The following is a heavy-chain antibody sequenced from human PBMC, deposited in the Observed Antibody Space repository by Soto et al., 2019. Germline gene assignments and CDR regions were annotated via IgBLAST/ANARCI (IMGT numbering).Heavy chain of an antibody. D-gene: IGHD3-22*01. Sequence: QVQLVQSGAEVKKPGSSVRVSCKASGGTLRSHAINWVRQAPGQGLEWMGGIIPIFGSPKYAQKFQGRVTINADESSITAYMELISLRSEETAVYYCAGTVKITYYPGMDVWGQGTTVTVSS. V-gene: IGHV1-69*01. CDR3: AGTVKITYYPGMDV. CDR1: GGTLRSHA. J-gene: IGHJ3*01. CDR2: IIPIFGSP.